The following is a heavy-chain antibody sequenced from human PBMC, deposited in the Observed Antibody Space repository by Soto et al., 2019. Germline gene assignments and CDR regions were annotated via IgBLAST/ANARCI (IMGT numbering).Heavy chain of an antibody. CDR2: ISFDGNNK. J-gene: IGHJ4*02. CDR3: GRCSSTSCHLGADY. Sequence: QVQLVESGGGVVQPGRSLRLSCAASGFTFSCYALHWVRQAPGRGLEWVALISFDGNNKYYANSVKGRFTISRDNSKNTLYLQMSSLRAEDTAVYYCGRCSSTSCHLGADYWGQGTLVTVSS. V-gene: IGHV3-30-3*01. D-gene: IGHD2-2*01. CDR1: GFTFSCYA.